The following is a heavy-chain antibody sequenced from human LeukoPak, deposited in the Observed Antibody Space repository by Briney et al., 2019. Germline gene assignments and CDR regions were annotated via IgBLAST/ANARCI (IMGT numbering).Heavy chain of an antibody. Sequence: SVKVSCKASGGTYSSYAISWVRQAPGQGLEWMGGIIPLFGTANYAQKFQGRVTMTADESTSTAYMELSSLRSEDTAVYYCAPEARYSGYDSGYWGQGTLVTVSS. CDR1: GGTYSSYA. V-gene: IGHV1-69*13. CDR2: IIPLFGTA. D-gene: IGHD5-12*01. J-gene: IGHJ4*02. CDR3: APEARYSGYDSGY.